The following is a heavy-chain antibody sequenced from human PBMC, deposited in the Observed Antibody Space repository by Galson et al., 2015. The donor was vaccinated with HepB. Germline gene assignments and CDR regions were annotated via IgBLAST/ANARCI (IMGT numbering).Heavy chain of an antibody. CDR1: GGTFSSYA. J-gene: IGHJ6*02. V-gene: IGHV1-69*13. D-gene: IGHD2-2*01. Sequence: SVKVSCKASGGTFSSYAISWVRQAPGQGLEWMGGIIPIFGTANYARKFQGRVTITADESTSTAYMELSSLRSEDTAVYYCARGGVVVVPAAMNYYGMDVWGQGTTVTVSS. CDR3: ARGGVVVVPAAMNYYGMDV. CDR2: IIPIFGTA.